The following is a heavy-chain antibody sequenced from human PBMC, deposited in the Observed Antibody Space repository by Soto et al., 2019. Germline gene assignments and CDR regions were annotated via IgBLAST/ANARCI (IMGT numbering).Heavy chain of an antibody. D-gene: IGHD3-16*01. Sequence: GGSLRLSCAASGFTFSSYGMHWVRQAPGKGLEWVAVISYDGSNKYYVDSVKGRFTISRDNSKNTLYLQLNSLRAEDTAVYYCAKDDQITASIDFWGQGTLVTVSS. CDR2: ISYDGSNK. CDR1: GFTFSSYG. J-gene: IGHJ4*02. CDR3: AKDDQITASIDF. V-gene: IGHV3-30*18.